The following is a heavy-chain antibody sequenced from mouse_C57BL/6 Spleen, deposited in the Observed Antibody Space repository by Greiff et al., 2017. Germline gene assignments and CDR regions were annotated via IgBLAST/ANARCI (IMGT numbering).Heavy chain of an antibody. CDR1: GYTFTSYW. Sequence: QVQLQQSGAELVKPGASVKLSCKASGYTFTSYWMHWVKQRPGQGLEWIGMIHPNSGSTNYNEKFKSKATLTVDKSSSTAYMQLSSLTSEDSAVYYCARWDYGSSSWFAYWGQGTLVTVSA. CDR3: ARWDYGSSSWFAY. J-gene: IGHJ3*01. CDR2: IHPNSGST. V-gene: IGHV1-64*01. D-gene: IGHD1-1*01.